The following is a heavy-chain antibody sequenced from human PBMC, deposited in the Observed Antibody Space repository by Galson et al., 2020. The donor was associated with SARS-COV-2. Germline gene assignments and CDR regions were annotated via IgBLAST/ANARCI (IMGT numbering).Heavy chain of an antibody. J-gene: IGHJ6*02. V-gene: IGHV3-74*01. Sequence: GVSLRLSCAASGFTFSNYWMHWVRQAPGKGLVWVSRINGDGSSRTYADSVKGRFTISRDNAKNTLYLQMNSLRAEDTAVYYCATQEFYYGSSGYEVSDYGMDVWGQGTTVTVSS. D-gene: IGHD3-22*01. CDR1: GFTFSNYW. CDR2: INGDGSSR. CDR3: ATQEFYYGSSGYEVSDYGMDV.